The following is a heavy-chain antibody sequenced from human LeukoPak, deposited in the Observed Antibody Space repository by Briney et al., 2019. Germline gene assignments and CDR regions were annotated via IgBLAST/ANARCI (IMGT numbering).Heavy chain of an antibody. CDR2: ISWNSGSI. CDR1: GFTFDDYA. J-gene: IGHJ1*01. Sequence: GRPLRLSCAASGFTFDDYAMHWVRQAPGKGLEWVSGISWNSGSIGYADSVKGRFTISRDNAKNSLYLQMNSLRAEDTALYYCATSSGWLTYFQHWGQGTLVTVSS. D-gene: IGHD6-19*01. V-gene: IGHV3-9*01. CDR3: ATSSGWLTYFQH.